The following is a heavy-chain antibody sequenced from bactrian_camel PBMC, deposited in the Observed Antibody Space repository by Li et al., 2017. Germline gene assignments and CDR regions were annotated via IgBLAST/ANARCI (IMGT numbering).Heavy chain of an antibody. V-gene: IGHV3S53*01. CDR3: ATTRYGAGQNCPTETYVT. CDR2: IDHDGTK. J-gene: IGHJ6*01. Sequence: HVQLVESGGGSVQTGGSLRLSCAASGNLQSSYCMAWFRQAPGKEREGVAYIDHDGTKTYADSVKGRFTISQDTAKKMLSLQMNKMKPEDTGVYYCATTRYGAGQNCPTETYVTWAQGTQVTVS. CDR1: GNLQSSYC. D-gene: IGHD5*01.